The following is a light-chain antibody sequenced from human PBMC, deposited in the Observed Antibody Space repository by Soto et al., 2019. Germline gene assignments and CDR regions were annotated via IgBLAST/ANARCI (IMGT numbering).Light chain of an antibody. CDR3: QQYGYSPTN. V-gene: IGKV3-20*01. J-gene: IGKJ3*01. Sequence: EIVLTQSPGTLSLSPGEGATLSCRASQSLSGSYLAWYQQRPVQAPRLLIYGASTRSTGLPDRFRGSGSGTDFTLTISRLRPEDFALYYCQQYGYSPTNFGPGTKVDIK. CDR1: QSLSGSY. CDR2: GAS.